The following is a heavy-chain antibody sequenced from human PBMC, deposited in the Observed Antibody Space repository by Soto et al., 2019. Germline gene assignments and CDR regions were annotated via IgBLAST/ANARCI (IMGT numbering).Heavy chain of an antibody. J-gene: IGHJ6*02. V-gene: IGHV3-9*01. Sequence: EMQLVESGGGLVQPGRSLRLSCAASGFAFDDYSMHWVRQAPGKGLEWVAGINWNSDTKGYADSVKGRFTISSDNAKNSLYLPMSSLSPEATALYYCATERGLYYYESRGNETSYYYGMDVWGQGTTVTVS. CDR2: INWNSDTK. CDR1: GFAFDDYS. D-gene: IGHD3-22*01. CDR3: ATERGLYYYESRGNETSYYYGMDV.